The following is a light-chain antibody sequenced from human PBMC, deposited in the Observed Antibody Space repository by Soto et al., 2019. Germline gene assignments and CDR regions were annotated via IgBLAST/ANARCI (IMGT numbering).Light chain of an antibody. V-gene: IGLV2-23*03. J-gene: IGLJ1*01. CDR3: CSYAGSSTFPFYV. CDR2: EGS. CDR1: SSDVGSYNL. Sequence: QSALTQPASVSGSPGQSITISCTGTSSDVGSYNLVSWYQQHPGKAPKLMIYEGSKRPSGVSNRFSGSKSGNTASLTIPGLQAEDEADYYCCSYAGSSTFPFYVFGTGTKLTVL.